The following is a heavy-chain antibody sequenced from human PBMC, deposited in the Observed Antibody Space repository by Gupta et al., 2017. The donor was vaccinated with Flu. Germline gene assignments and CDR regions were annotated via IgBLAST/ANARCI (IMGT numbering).Heavy chain of an antibody. CDR2: IYPDDSDT. D-gene: IGHD7-27*01. J-gene: IGHJ4*02. CDR1: GYDFTTYW. Sequence: EVQLVQSGEEVRKPGASLKISCETSGYDFTTYWIGWVRQMPGKGLEWMGIIYPDDSDTRYGPSFQGHVTMSVDESTNTAYLQWSHLRASDTATYYCATLSNWAFDYWGQGTLVTVSS. CDR3: ATLSNWAFDY. V-gene: IGHV5-51*01.